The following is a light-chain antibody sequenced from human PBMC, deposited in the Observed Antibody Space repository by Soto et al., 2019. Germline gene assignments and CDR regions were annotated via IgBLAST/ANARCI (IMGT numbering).Light chain of an antibody. Sequence: QSALTQPRSVSGSPGQSVTISCTGTSSDVGGYNYVSWYQQHPGKAPKLMIYDVXKRPSGVPDRFSGSKSGNTASLTISGXXXXXXXDYYCCSYAGSYTWVFGGGTKLTVL. J-gene: IGLJ3*02. CDR1: SSDVGGYNY. CDR2: DVX. CDR3: CSYAGSYTWV. V-gene: IGLV2-11*01.